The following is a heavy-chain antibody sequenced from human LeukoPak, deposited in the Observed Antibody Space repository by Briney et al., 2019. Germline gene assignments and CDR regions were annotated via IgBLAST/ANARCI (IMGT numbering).Heavy chain of an antibody. D-gene: IGHD6-6*01. CDR3: AKAPEYDSYYFDY. V-gene: IGHV3-23*01. Sequence: PGGSLRLSCAASGFTFSGYAMSWVRQAPGKGLEWVSDISGSGGTTYYADSVKGRFTISRDNSKNALYLQMNSLRAEDTAVYYCAKAPEYDSYYFDYWGQGTLVTVSS. J-gene: IGHJ4*02. CDR2: ISGSGGTT. CDR1: GFTFSGYA.